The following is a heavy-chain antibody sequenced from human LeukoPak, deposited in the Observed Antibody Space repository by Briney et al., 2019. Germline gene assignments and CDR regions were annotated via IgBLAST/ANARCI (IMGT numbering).Heavy chain of an antibody. V-gene: IGHV3-21*01. CDR2: ISSSSSYI. J-gene: IGHJ4*02. D-gene: IGHD2-2*01. Sequence: SGGSLRLSCAASGFTFSSYSMNWVRQAPGKGLEWVSSISSSSSYIYYADSVKGRFTISRDNAKNSLYLQMNSLRAEDTAVYYCAMQTEQDCSSNSCYGEFDYWGQGTLVTVSS. CDR1: GFTFSSYS. CDR3: AMQTEQDCSSNSCYGEFDY.